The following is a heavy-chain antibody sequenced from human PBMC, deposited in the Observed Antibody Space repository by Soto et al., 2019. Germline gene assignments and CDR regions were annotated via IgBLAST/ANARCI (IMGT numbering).Heavy chain of an antibody. D-gene: IGHD4-17*01. Sequence: EVQLVESGGGLVKPGGSLRLSCAASGFTFSSYSMNWVRQAPGKGLEWVSSISSSSSYIYYADSVKGRFTISRDNAKNYLYLQMNSLRAEDTAVYYCARDFYGDYAWFDPWGQGTLVTVSS. V-gene: IGHV3-21*01. CDR3: ARDFYGDYAWFDP. CDR2: ISSSSSYI. J-gene: IGHJ5*02. CDR1: GFTFSSYS.